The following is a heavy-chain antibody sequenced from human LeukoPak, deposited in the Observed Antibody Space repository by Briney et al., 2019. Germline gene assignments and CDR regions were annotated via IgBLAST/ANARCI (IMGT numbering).Heavy chain of an antibody. CDR1: GFTFSSYS. CDR3: ARTRIGSGYPNDY. J-gene: IGHJ4*02. D-gene: IGHD3-22*01. V-gene: IGHV3-21*01. Sequence: GGSLRLSCAASGFTFSSYSTNWVRQAPGKGLEWVSSISSGSSYIYYADSLKGRFTISRDNAKNSLYLQMNSLRAEDTAVYYCARTRIGSGYPNDYWGQGTLVTVSS. CDR2: ISSGSSYI.